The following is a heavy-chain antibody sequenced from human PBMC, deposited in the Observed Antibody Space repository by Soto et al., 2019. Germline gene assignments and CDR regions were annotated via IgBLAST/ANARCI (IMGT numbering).Heavy chain of an antibody. J-gene: IGHJ3*01. CDR2: SRNKDNSYTT. CDR1: GFTLSDRY. CDR3: ARSGWESSSWSDDAFDV. Sequence: PGGSLRLSCAASGFTLSDRYMDWVRQAPGRGLEWIGRSRNKDNSYTTEYAASVKGRFSISRDDSERLLYLQMNSLKTEDTAIYYCARSGWESSSWSDDAFDVWGRGTSVTVSS. D-gene: IGHD6-6*01. V-gene: IGHV3-72*01.